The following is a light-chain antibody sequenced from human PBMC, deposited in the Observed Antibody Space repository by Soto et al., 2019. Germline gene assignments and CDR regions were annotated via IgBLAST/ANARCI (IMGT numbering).Light chain of an antibody. CDR3: QQYDNLPLT. CDR1: QDINNC. V-gene: IGKV1-33*01. CDR2: DAS. J-gene: IGKJ3*01. Sequence: DIQMTQTPSSLSASVGDRVTITCQASQDINNCLYWYHQKPGKAPNLLIYDASNLETGVPSRFSGSGSGTHFTLTISSLQPEDTATYYCQQYDNLPLTFGPGTKVEIK.